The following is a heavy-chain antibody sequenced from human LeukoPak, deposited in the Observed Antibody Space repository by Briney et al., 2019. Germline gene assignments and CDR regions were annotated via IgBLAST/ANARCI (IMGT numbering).Heavy chain of an antibody. CDR2: IRYDGSNK. V-gene: IGHV3-30*02. CDR3: AKEYYYDSSEFDP. D-gene: IGHD3-22*01. CDR1: GFTFSSYG. Sequence: GGSLRLSCAASGFTFSSYGMHWVRQAPGKGLEWVAFIRYDGSNKYYADSVKGRFTISRDNSKNTLYLQMNSLRAEDTAVYYCAKEYYYDSSEFDPWGQGTLVTVSS. J-gene: IGHJ5*02.